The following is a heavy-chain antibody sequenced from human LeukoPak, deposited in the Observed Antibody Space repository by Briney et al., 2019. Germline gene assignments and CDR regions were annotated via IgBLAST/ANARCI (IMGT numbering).Heavy chain of an antibody. V-gene: IGHV3-48*04. CDR2: ISSSGSTI. CDR3: ARATGDGRHAFDI. D-gene: IGHD7-27*01. CDR1: GFTFSSYS. J-gene: IGHJ3*02. Sequence: PGGSLRLSCAASGFTFSSYSMNWVRQAPGKGLEWISYISSSGSTIYYADSVKGRFTISRDNAKNSLSLQMNSLRAEDTAIYYCARATGDGRHAFDIWGQGTMVTVSS.